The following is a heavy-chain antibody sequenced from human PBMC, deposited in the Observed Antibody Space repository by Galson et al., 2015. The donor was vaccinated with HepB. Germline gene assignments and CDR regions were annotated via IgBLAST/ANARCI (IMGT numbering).Heavy chain of an antibody. CDR2: ISRDGGRT. Sequence: SLRLSCAASGFTFDDYAMHWVRQAPGKGLEWVSLISRDGGRTYYADSVKGRFTISRDNARNSLYLQMTSLRGEDTAFYYCAKDLWRLGASVGAAALDYWGPGTLVTVSS. V-gene: IGHV3-43D*03. CDR1: GFTFDDYA. CDR3: AKDLWRLGASVGAAALDY. D-gene: IGHD6-13*01. J-gene: IGHJ4*02.